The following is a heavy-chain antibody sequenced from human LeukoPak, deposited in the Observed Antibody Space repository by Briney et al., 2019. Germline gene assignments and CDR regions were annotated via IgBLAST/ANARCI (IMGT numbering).Heavy chain of an antibody. CDR3: ASRLSTSSSWYYYYGMDV. J-gene: IGHJ6*02. Sequence: SVKVSCKASGGTFSSYAISWVRQAPGQGLEWMGRIIPILGIANYAQKFQGRVTITADKSTSTAYMEPSSLRSEDTAVYYCASRLSTSSSWYYYYGMDVWGQGTTVTVSS. CDR1: GGTFSSYA. V-gene: IGHV1-69*04. CDR2: IIPILGIA. D-gene: IGHD6-13*01.